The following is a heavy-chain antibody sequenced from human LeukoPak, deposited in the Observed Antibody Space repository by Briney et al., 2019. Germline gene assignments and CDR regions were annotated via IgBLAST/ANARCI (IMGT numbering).Heavy chain of an antibody. D-gene: IGHD3-22*01. V-gene: IGHV3-7*01. CDR2: IKQDGSEK. CDR3: ASDPRDDYYDSSGYPP. J-gene: IGHJ5*02. CDR1: GFTFSSYW. Sequence: GGSLRLSCAASGFTFSSYWMSWVRQAPGKGLEWVANIKQDGSEKYYVDSVKGRFTISRDNSKNTLYLQMNSLRAEDTAVYYCASDPRDDYYDSSGYPPWGQGTLVTVSS.